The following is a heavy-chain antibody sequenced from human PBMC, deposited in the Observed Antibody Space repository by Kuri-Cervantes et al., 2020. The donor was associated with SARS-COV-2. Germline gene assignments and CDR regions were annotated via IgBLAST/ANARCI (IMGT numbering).Heavy chain of an antibody. CDR3: AREYYYFSGYNYDGMDV. CDR2: CDPEDGET. CDR1: GYTLPELS. J-gene: IGHJ6*01. D-gene: IGHD3-10*01. V-gene: IGHV1-24*01. Sequence: ASEKVSCKVSGYTLPELSMQWVRLAPGKRLEWMGGCDPEDGETIYAQQFQGRVTMTEDTSTDTAYFVLRSLRSDDSAVYYCAREYYYFSGYNYDGMDVWGQGTRVTGAS.